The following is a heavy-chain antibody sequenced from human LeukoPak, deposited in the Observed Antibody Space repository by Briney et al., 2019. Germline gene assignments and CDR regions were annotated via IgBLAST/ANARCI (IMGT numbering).Heavy chain of an antibody. CDR1: GYTFTGYY. Sequence: ASVKVSCKASGYTFTGYYMHWVRQAPGQGLEWMGWINPNSGGTNYARKFQGRVTMTRDPSISTAYMELSRLSSDDTAVYYCARDHFDFWSGYSATYFDYWGQGTLVTVSS. D-gene: IGHD3-3*01. J-gene: IGHJ4*02. V-gene: IGHV1-2*02. CDR3: ARDHFDFWSGYSATYFDY. CDR2: INPNSGGT.